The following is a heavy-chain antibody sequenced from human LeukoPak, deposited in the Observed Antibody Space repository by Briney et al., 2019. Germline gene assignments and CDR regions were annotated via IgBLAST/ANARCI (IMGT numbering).Heavy chain of an antibody. CDR3: ARFYGGSALDN. CDR1: GFTFSSYA. Sequence: GGSLRLSFAASGFTFSSYAMSWVRQAPGKGLVWVSRINSDGFSIAYADSVKGRFTISRDNAKNTLYLHMNSLRAEDTAVYYCARFYGGSALDNWGQGTMVTVSS. D-gene: IGHD3-16*01. CDR2: INSDGFSI. J-gene: IGHJ3*02. V-gene: IGHV3-74*01.